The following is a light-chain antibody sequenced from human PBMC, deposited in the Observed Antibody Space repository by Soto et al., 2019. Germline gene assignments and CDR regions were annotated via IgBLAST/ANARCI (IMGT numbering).Light chain of an antibody. V-gene: IGKV3-20*01. CDR1: QSVSSSY. CDR3: QQYDSSPIT. Sequence: EIVLTQSPGTLSLSPGERATLSCRASQSVSSSYLAWYQQKPGQAPRLLIYGASSRATGIPDRFSGSGSGTDFTLTISRLEAVDFAVYYCQQYDSSPITFGQGTRLEIK. J-gene: IGKJ5*01. CDR2: GAS.